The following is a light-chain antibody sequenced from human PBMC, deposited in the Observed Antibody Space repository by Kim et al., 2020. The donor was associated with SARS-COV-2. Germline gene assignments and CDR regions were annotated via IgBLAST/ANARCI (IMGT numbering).Light chain of an antibody. CDR3: QTWDSSSVI. V-gene: IGLV3-1*01. J-gene: IGLJ2*01. CDR1: KLEDKY. CDR2: QDT. Sequence: SYELTQPPSVSVSPGQTARITCSGDKLEDKYVCWYQQKAGQSPVLLIYQDTKWPSGIPERFSGSNSGNTATLTISGTQAMDVADYYCQTWDSSSVIFGGGTQLTVL.